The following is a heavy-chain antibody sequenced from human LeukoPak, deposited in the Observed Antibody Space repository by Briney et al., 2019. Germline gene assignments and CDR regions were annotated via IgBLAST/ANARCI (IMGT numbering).Heavy chain of an antibody. V-gene: IGHV3-33*08. CDR3: ARDGGSGYSMDV. J-gene: IGHJ6*02. CDR2: IWYDGSRK. CDR1: GFTFRSYG. Sequence: PGGSLRLSCAASGFTFRSYGMHWVRQAPGKGLEWVALIWYDGSRKYYADSVKGRFTISRDYSKNTVFLQMNSLRAEDTAVFSCARDGGSGYSMDVWGQGTTVTVSS. D-gene: IGHD2-15*01.